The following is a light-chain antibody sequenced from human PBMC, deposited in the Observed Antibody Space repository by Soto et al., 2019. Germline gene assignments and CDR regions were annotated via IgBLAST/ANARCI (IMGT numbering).Light chain of an antibody. Sequence: SYELTQPPSVSVAPGKTARITCGGNNIGSKSVHWYQQKPGQAPVLVIYYDSDRPSGTPGRFSGSNSGNTATLTISRVEAGDEADYYCQVWDSSSDHPVFGGGTQLTVL. CDR3: QVWDSSSDHPV. CDR1: NIGSKS. J-gene: IGLJ2*01. CDR2: YDS. V-gene: IGLV3-21*04.